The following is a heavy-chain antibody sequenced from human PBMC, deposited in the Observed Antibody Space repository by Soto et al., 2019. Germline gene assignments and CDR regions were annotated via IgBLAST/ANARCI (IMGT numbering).Heavy chain of an antibody. CDR3: AREWSAAGHFYGMDV. Sequence: ASVKVSCKASGGSLSTNPISWVRQAPGQGLEWMGWMNTNSDDTRSAQKFRGRLTLTRDKSMRAVYMKLSNLRPDDSAVYYCAREWSAAGHFYGMDVWGQGTTVTVSS. J-gene: IGHJ6*02. D-gene: IGHD6-13*01. CDR2: MNTNSDDT. V-gene: IGHV1-8*02. CDR1: GGSLSTNP.